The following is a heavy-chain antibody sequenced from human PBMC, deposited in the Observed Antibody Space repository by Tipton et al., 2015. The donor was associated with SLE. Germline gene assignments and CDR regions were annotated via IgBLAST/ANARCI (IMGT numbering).Heavy chain of an antibody. CDR2: IYSSGST. D-gene: IGHD6-6*01. CDR3: ARDSRSDYYYYGMDV. J-gene: IGHJ6*02. CDR1: GDSISSGSYY. V-gene: IGHV4-61*09. Sequence: TLSLTCTVSGDSISSGSYYWSWIRQPAGKGLEWIGYIYSSGSTNYNPSLKSRVTISVDTSKNQFSLKLSSVTAADTAVYYCARDSRSDYYYYGMDVWGQGTTVTVSS.